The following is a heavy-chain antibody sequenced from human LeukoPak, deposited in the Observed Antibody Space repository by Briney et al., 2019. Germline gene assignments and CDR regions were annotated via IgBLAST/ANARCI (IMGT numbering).Heavy chain of an antibody. D-gene: IGHD4-17*01. CDR3: ARGYGDYLLDY. Sequence: ASVKVSCKASGYTFTSYYMHWVRQAPGQGLEWMGKINPSGGSTSYAQKFQGRVTMTRDMSTSTVYMELSSLRSEDTAVYYCARGYGDYLLDYWGQGTLVTVSS. V-gene: IGHV1-46*01. CDR1: GYTFTSYY. J-gene: IGHJ4*02. CDR2: INPSGGST.